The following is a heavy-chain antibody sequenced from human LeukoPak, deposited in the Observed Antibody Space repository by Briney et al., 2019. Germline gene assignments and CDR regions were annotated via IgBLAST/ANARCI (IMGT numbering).Heavy chain of an antibody. J-gene: IGHJ1*01. CDR1: GYTFTGYY. CDR2: INPNSGGT. D-gene: IGHD6-13*01. V-gene: IGHV1-2*02. CDR3: ARGERYSSSWYPSEHFQH. Sequence: ASVKVSCKASGYTFTGYYMHWVRQAPGQGLEWMGWINPNSGGTNYAQKFQGRVTMTRDTSISTAYMELSRLRSDDTAVYYCARGERYSSSWYPSEHFQHWGQGTLVTVSS.